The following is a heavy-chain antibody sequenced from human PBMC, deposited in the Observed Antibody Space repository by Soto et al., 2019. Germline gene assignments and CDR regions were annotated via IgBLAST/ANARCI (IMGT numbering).Heavy chain of an antibody. J-gene: IGHJ6*02. Sequence: GESLKLSCNGSGYSFTSYWISWVRQMPWKGLEWMGRIDPSDSYTNYSPSFQGHVTISADKSISTAYLQWSSLKASDTAMYYCARHWFSDFWSGSPYGMDVWGQGTTVTVSS. CDR2: IDPSDSYT. CDR3: ARHWFSDFWSGSPYGMDV. V-gene: IGHV5-10-1*01. D-gene: IGHD3-3*01. CDR1: GYSFTSYW.